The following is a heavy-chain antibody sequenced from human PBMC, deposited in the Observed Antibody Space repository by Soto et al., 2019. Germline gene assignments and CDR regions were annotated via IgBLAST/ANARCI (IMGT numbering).Heavy chain of an antibody. CDR2: IKEDGSEK. V-gene: IGHV3-7*01. CDR1: GFTFSGFW. CDR3: VRGSVVFLDQ. J-gene: IGHJ4*02. D-gene: IGHD6-19*01. Sequence: EVQVVESGGVLVQPGGSLRLSCSASGFTFSGFWMNWVRQAPGKGLECVAIIKEDGSEKYYVDSVKGRFSISRHNANNSLYLQMASLRVEDTAVYYFVRGSVVFLDQWGQGTPVTSSS.